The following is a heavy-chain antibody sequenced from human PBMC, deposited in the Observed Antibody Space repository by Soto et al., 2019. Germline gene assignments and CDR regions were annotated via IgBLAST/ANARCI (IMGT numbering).Heavy chain of an antibody. Sequence: QVQLQQWGAGLLKPSETLSLTCVVYGGSFSGYYWSWIRQSPGKGLEWIGGINHRGSTNYNPSLESRVTMSVATSKNQFALKLPSVCPGVTAMYYCARDGFCTSTTCRVGNWFDPWGQGTLVTVSS. J-gene: IGHJ5*02. V-gene: IGHV4-34*01. CDR2: INHRGST. CDR1: GGSFSGYY. CDR3: ARDGFCTSTTCRVGNWFDP. D-gene: IGHD2-2*01.